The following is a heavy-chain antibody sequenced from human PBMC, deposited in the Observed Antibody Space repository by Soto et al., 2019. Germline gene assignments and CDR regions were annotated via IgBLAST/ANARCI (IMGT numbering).Heavy chain of an antibody. V-gene: IGHV5-51*01. D-gene: IGHD4-17*01. CDR2: IYPGDSDT. Sequence: GESLKISCKGSGYSFTSYWIGWVRQMPGKGLEWMGIIYPGDSDTRYSPSFQGQVTISADRSISTAYRQWSSLKASDTAMYYCARGMTTVVRWNGFDPWGQGTLVTVSS. CDR3: ARGMTTVVRWNGFDP. J-gene: IGHJ5*01. CDR1: GYSFTSYW.